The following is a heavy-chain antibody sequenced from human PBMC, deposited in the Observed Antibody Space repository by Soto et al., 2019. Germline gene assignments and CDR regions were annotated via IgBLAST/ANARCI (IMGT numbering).Heavy chain of an antibody. CDR2: ISAYNGNT. Sequence: GASVKVSCKASGYTFTSYGISWVRQAPGQGLEWMGWISAYNGNTNYAQKLQGRVTMTTDTSTSTAYMELRSLGSDDTAVYYCARDPIGGYSYGYRNWFDPWGQGTLVTVSS. V-gene: IGHV1-18*01. D-gene: IGHD5-18*01. J-gene: IGHJ5*02. CDR1: GYTFTSYG. CDR3: ARDPIGGYSYGYRNWFDP.